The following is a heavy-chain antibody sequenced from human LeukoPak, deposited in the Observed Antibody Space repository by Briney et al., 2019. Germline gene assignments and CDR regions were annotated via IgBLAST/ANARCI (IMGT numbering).Heavy chain of an antibody. CDR3: ARGPGGYCSGGSCYSVYYFDY. Sequence: GGSLSLSCAASGFTFSSYSMNWVRQAPGKGLEWVSSISSSSSYIYYADSVKGRFTISRDNAKNSLYLQMNSLRAEDTAVYYCARGPGGYCSGGSCYSVYYFDYWGQGTLVTVSA. J-gene: IGHJ4*02. D-gene: IGHD2-15*01. V-gene: IGHV3-21*01. CDR2: ISSSSSYI. CDR1: GFTFSSYS.